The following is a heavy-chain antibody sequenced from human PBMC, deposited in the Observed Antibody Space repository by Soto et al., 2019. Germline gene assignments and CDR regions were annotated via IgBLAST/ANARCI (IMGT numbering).Heavy chain of an antibody. V-gene: IGHV3-30-3*01. CDR1: GFTFSSYA. Sequence: QVQLVESGGGVVQPGRSLRLSCAASGFTFSSYAMHWVRQAPGKGLEWVAVISYDGSNKYYADSVKGRFIISRDNSKNTLYLQMNSLRAEDTAVYYCARDPYGDDFSFDYWGQGTLVTVSS. CDR3: ARDPYGDDFSFDY. J-gene: IGHJ4*02. D-gene: IGHD4-17*01. CDR2: ISYDGSNK.